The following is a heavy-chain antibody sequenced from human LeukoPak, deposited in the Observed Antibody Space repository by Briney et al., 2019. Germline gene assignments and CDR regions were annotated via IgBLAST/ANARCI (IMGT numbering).Heavy chain of an antibody. J-gene: IGHJ6*03. CDR1: GLSLSSDA. V-gene: IGHV3-13*01. Sequence: GGSLRLSCAASGLSLSSDAMSWVRQAPGKGLEWVSTIGTASDTYYPGSVEGRFTLSRDNAKNSLYLQMNSLTAGDTAVYYCARGPPRGKYYYMDVWGKGTTVTVSS. CDR2: IGTASDT. D-gene: IGHD1-1*01. CDR3: ARGPPRGKYYYMDV.